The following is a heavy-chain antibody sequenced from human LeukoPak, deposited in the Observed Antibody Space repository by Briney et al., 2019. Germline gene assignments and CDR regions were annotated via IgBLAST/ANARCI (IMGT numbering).Heavy chain of an antibody. Sequence: KPSETLSLTCAVYGGYFSGYYWSWIRQPPGKGLEWIGEINHSGSTNYNPSLKSRVTISVDTSKNQFSLKLSSVTAADTAVYYCARDTVQGRYFDYWGQGTLVTVSS. CDR2: INHSGST. CDR1: GGYFSGYY. V-gene: IGHV4-34*01. D-gene: IGHD3-10*01. CDR3: ARDTVQGRYFDY. J-gene: IGHJ4*02.